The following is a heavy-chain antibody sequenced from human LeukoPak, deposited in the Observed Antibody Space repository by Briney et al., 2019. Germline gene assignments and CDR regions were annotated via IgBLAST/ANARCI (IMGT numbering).Heavy chain of an antibody. D-gene: IGHD6-13*01. Sequence: PGGSLRLSCAASGFTFSSYAMSWVRQAPGKGLEWISGISGSGGSTYYADSVKGRFTISRDNSKNTLYLQMNSLRAEDTAVYYCARDESFGSWTNYYYYYYMDVWGKGTTVTVSS. CDR2: ISGSGGST. CDR1: GFTFSSYA. J-gene: IGHJ6*03. V-gene: IGHV3-23*01. CDR3: ARDESFGSWTNYYYYYYMDV.